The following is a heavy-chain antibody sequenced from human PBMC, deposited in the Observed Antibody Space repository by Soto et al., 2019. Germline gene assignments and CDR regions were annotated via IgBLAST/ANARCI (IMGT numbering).Heavy chain of an antibody. Sequence: GGSLRLSCAASGFTFSSYWMHWVRQAPGKGLVWVSRINSDGSSTSYADSVKGRFTISRDNAKNTLYLQMNSLRAEDTAVYYCARDLPAVAGTRGYYYYYGMDVWGQGTTVTVSS. J-gene: IGHJ6*02. CDR3: ARDLPAVAGTRGYYYYYGMDV. D-gene: IGHD6-19*01. CDR1: GFTFSSYW. CDR2: INSDGSST. V-gene: IGHV3-74*01.